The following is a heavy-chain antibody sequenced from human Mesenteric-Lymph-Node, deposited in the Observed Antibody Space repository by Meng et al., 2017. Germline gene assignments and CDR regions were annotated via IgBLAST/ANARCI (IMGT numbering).Heavy chain of an antibody. CDR3: ARAPDYGSGSLFDY. Sequence: GGSLRLSCAASGFTFDDYGMSWVRQAPGKGLEWVSGINWNGGSTGYADSVKGRFTISRDNAKNSLYLQMNSLRAEDTALYYCARAPDYGSGSLFDYWGQGTLVTVSS. CDR2: INWNGGST. V-gene: IGHV3-20*04. J-gene: IGHJ4*02. D-gene: IGHD3-10*01. CDR1: GFTFDDYG.